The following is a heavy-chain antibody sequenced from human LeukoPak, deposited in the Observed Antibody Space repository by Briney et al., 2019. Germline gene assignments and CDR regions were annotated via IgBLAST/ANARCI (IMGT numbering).Heavy chain of an antibody. CDR3: ARAVAGRYSGYEYYFDY. CDR1: GYSISSGYY. V-gene: IGHV4-38-2*02. D-gene: IGHD5-12*01. CDR2: IYHSGST. J-gene: IGHJ4*02. Sequence: ASETLSLTCTVSGYSISSGYYWGWIRQPPGKGLEWIGSIYHSGSTYYNPSLKSRVTISVDTSKNQFSLKLSSVTAADTAVYYCARAVAGRYSGYEYYFDYWGQGTLVTVSS.